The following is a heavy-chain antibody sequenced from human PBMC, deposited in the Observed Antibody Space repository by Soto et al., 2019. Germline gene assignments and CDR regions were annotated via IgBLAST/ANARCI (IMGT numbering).Heavy chain of an antibody. CDR2: ISPSGGST. Sequence: GGSLRLSCAASGFTFSNYAMSWVRQAPGQGLAWVSAISPSGGSTYYADSVKGRFTISRDNSKDTLYLQMNSLRAEDTAVYYCANPLQRIPRGYFDYWGQGTLVTVSS. D-gene: IGHD2-15*01. CDR1: GFTFSNYA. CDR3: ANPLQRIPRGYFDY. J-gene: IGHJ4*02. V-gene: IGHV3-23*01.